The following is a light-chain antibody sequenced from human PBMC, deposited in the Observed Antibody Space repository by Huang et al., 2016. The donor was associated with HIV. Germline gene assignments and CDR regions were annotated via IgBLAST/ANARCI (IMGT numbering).Light chain of an antibody. Sequence: IQLTQSPSSLSASVGDRLTITCRASQDISNYLAWYQQKPWKAPNLLIYGASTVQSGVPSRFSGRGSWTVFILTISNLQPEDFATYYCQQFNTFLFGAGTKVDVK. V-gene: IGKV1-9*01. CDR2: GAS. CDR1: QDISNY. J-gene: IGKJ3*01. CDR3: QQFNTFL.